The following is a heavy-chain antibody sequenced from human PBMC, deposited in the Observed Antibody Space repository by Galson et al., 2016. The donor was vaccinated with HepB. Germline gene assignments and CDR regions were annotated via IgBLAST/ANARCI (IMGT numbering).Heavy chain of an antibody. Sequence: SVKVSCKASGYGFSNYGITWVRQAPGQGLEWMGWISTYNGNTDYDQKLHGRLTLTTDASTTTAYLELRSLRFDDTAVYYCARGSTATTPLAYWGQGTLVTVSS. CDR2: ISTYNGNT. J-gene: IGHJ4*02. V-gene: IGHV1-18*01. CDR3: ARGSTATTPLAY. D-gene: IGHD4-11*01. CDR1: GYGFSNYG.